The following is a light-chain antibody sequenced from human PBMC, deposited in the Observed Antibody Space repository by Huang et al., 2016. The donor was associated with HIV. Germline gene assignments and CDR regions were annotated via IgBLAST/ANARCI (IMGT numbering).Light chain of an antibody. CDR3: QERIQWPRLT. V-gene: IGKV3-11*01. J-gene: IGKJ4*01. CDR2: RAA. CDR1: QNVTDS. Sequence: EIVLTQSPATLSLSPGERATLSCRASQNVTDSLAWYRQKPGQAPSLLIYRAANRATGTPARFSGSGSGTDFSLTISSPEPEDFAIYYCQERIQWPRLTFGGGTKVEIK.